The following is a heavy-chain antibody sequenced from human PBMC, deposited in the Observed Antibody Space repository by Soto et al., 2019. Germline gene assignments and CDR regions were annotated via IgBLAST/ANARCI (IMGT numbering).Heavy chain of an antibody. D-gene: IGHD2-15*01. CDR3: ARTQYGYCSGGSCYDY. CDR2: IDWDDDK. V-gene: IGHV2-70*04. J-gene: IGHJ4*02. Sequence: SGPTRVNPTQTLTLTCTFSGFSLSTSGMRVSWIRQPPGKALEWLARIDWDDDKFYSTSLKTRLTISKYTSKNQVVLIMTNMDPVDTATYYCARTQYGYCSGGSCYDYWGQGTLVTVSS. CDR1: GFSLSTSGMR.